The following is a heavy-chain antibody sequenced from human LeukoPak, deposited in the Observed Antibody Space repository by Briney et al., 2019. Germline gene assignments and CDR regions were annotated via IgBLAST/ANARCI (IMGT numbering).Heavy chain of an antibody. CDR1: GFTFRSYS. CDR3: ARVPGIAAANDAFDI. Sequence: GGSLRLSCAASGFTFRSYSMNWVRQAPGKGLEWVSVIYSGGSTYYADSVKGRFTISRDNSKNTLYLQMNSLRAEDTAVYYCARVPGIAAANDAFDIWGQGTMVTVSS. V-gene: IGHV3-53*01. CDR2: IYSGGST. J-gene: IGHJ3*02. D-gene: IGHD6-13*01.